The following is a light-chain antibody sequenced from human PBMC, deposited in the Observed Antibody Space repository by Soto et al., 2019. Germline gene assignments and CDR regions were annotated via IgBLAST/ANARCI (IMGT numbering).Light chain of an antibody. CDR2: DAS. V-gene: IGKV1-5*02. CDR3: QHYNSYSEA. CDR1: QSISSW. J-gene: IGKJ1*01. Sequence: GDSVPIICRASQSISSWLAWYQQKPGKAPKFLIYDASNLESGVPSRFSGSGSGTEFTLTISSLQPDDFATYYCQHYNSYSEAFGQGTKVDIK.